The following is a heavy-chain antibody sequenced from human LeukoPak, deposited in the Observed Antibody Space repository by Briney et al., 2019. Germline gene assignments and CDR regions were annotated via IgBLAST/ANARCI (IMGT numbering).Heavy chain of an antibody. CDR3: ARESYYDSSGYSHDAFDI. J-gene: IGHJ3*02. D-gene: IGHD3-22*01. Sequence: SSETLSLTCTVSGGSISSSSYYWGWIRQPPRKGLEWIGSIYYSGNTYYNSSLKSRVTISLDTSKNQFSLKLSSVTAADTAVYYCARESYYDSSGYSHDAFDIWGQGTMVTVSS. CDR1: GGSISSSSYY. V-gene: IGHV4-39*07. CDR2: IYYSGNT.